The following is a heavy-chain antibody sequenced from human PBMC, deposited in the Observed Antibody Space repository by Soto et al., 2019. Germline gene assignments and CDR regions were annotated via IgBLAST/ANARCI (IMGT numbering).Heavy chain of an antibody. CDR3: AKDLTYYGDYAFDY. J-gene: IGHJ4*02. V-gene: IGHV3-23*01. Sequence: GESLKISCAASGFTFSSYAMSWVRQAPGKGLEWVSAISGSGGSTYYVDSVKGRFTISRDNSKNTLYLQMNSLRAEDTAVYYCAKDLTYYGDYAFDYWGQGTLVTVSS. CDR2: ISGSGGST. CDR1: GFTFSSYA. D-gene: IGHD4-17*01.